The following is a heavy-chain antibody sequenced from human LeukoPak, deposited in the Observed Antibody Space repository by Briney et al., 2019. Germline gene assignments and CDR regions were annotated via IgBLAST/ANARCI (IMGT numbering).Heavy chain of an antibody. CDR2: ISASAYST. V-gene: IGHV3-23*01. Sequence: GGSLRLSCAASGFTFSSYAMSWVRQAPGKGLGWASSISASAYSTYYADSVKGRFTISRDNSENTLYLQMNSLRAGDTAVYYCAKGGPVAATDRPGYYYMDVWGKGTTVTVSS. J-gene: IGHJ6*03. D-gene: IGHD6-19*01. CDR1: GFTFSSYA. CDR3: AKGGPVAATDRPGYYYMDV.